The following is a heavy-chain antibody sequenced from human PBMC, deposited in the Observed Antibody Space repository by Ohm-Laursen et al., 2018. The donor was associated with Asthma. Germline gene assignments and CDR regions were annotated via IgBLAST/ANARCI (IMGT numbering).Heavy chain of an antibody. CDR3: ARDTGEDGDYGGYYYYGMDV. CDR1: GFSFSDSW. D-gene: IGHD4-17*01. V-gene: IGHV3-48*02. CDR2: ISSSSSTI. J-gene: IGHJ6*02. Sequence: SLRLSCTASGFSFSDSWMSWVRQAPGKGLEWVSYISSSSSTIYYADSVKGRFTISRDNAKNSLYLQMNSLRDEDTAVYYCARDTGEDGDYGGYYYYGMDVWGQGTTVTVSS.